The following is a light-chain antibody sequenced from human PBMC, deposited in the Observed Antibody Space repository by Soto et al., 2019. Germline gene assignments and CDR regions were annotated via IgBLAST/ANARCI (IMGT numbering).Light chain of an antibody. CDR3: SSYTSSSTLV. Sequence: QSVLTQPASVSGSPGQSITISCTGTSNDVGGYNYVSWYKQHPGKATKLMIYDVSKRPSGVSNRFSGSKSGNTASLTIYGLQAEDEADYYCSSYTSSSTLVFGGGTKVTVL. J-gene: IGLJ2*01. CDR1: SNDVGGYNY. CDR2: DVS. V-gene: IGLV2-14*01.